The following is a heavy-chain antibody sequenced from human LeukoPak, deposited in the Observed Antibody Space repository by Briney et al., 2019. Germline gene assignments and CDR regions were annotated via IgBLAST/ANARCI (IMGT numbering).Heavy chain of an antibody. CDR2: ISAYNGNT. J-gene: IGHJ2*01. V-gene: IGHV1-18*01. CDR1: GYTFTSYG. CDR3: ARENFSGSYASYFDL. D-gene: IGHD1-26*01. Sequence: ASVKVSCKASGYTFTSYGISWVRQAPGQGLEWMGWISAYNGNTNYAQKLQGRVTMTTDTSTSTAYMELRGLRSDDTAVYYCARENFSGSYASYFDLWGRGTLVTVSS.